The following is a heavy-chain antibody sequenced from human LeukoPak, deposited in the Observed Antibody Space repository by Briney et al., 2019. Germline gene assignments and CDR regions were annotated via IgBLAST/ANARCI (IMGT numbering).Heavy chain of an antibody. CDR3: ARDLPGVVAASLDY. Sequence: GGSLRLSCAASGFTFSSDSMNWVRQAPGKGLEWVSSISSGSSDAYYADSVKGRFTISRDNAKNSLYLQMNSLRAEDTAVYYCARDLPGVVAASLDYWGQGTLVTVSS. CDR2: ISSGSSDA. V-gene: IGHV3-21*01. D-gene: IGHD2-15*01. CDR1: GFTFSSDS. J-gene: IGHJ4*02.